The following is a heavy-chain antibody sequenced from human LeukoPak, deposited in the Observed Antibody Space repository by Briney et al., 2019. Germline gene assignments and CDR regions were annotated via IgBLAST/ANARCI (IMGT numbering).Heavy chain of an antibody. Sequence: PGGSLRLSCAASGFTFSSYWMSWVRQAPGKGLEWVANIKEDGSEKYYVDSVKGRFIISRDNAKNSLYLQMNSLRVEDTAVYYCARLGLEVGGPNWFDPWGQGTLVTVSS. J-gene: IGHJ5*02. V-gene: IGHV3-7*01. CDR3: ARLGLEVGGPNWFDP. D-gene: IGHD1-1*01. CDR2: IKEDGSEK. CDR1: GFTFSSYW.